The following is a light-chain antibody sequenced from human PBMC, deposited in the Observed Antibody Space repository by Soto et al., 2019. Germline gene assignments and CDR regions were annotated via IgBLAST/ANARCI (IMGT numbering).Light chain of an antibody. CDR2: DVS. V-gene: IGLV2-14*01. CDR1: SSDIDAYNY. Sequence: QSVLTQPASVSGSPGQSITISCTGTSSDIDAYNYVSWYQQHPGKAPKLMIYDVSNRPPGISNRFSGSKSGNTASLTISGLQAEDEADYYCGSYTTSSNYVFGTGTKVT. J-gene: IGLJ1*01. CDR3: GSYTTSSNYV.